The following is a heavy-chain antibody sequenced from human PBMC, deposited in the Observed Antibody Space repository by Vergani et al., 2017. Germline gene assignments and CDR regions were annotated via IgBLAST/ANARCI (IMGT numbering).Heavy chain of an antibody. J-gene: IGHJ4*02. Sequence: EVQLLESGGDLVQPGGSLRLSCAASGFTFIMHAMSWVRQAPGKGLEWVSSISSSSSYIYYADSVKGRFTISRDNAKNSLYLQMNSLRAEDTAVYYCARDSARGRPAALPDYWGQGTLVTVSS. CDR1: GFTFIMHA. D-gene: IGHD1-26*01. V-gene: IGHV3-21*01. CDR2: ISSSSSYI. CDR3: ARDSARGRPAALPDY.